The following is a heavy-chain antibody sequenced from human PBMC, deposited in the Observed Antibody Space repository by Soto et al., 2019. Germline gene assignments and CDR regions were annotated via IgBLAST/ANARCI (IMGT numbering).Heavy chain of an antibody. CDR3: ARGNSYGSYWYFDL. Sequence: GASVKVSCKASGFSFSTYGITWVRQAPGQGLEWMGWITASNGNTHYAQNLQGRVTMTTDTSTSTAYMELWRLSSDDTALYYCARGNSYGSYWYFDLWGRGTLVTVSS. V-gene: IGHV1-18*04. CDR1: GFSFSTYG. D-gene: IGHD5-18*01. J-gene: IGHJ2*01. CDR2: ITASNGNT.